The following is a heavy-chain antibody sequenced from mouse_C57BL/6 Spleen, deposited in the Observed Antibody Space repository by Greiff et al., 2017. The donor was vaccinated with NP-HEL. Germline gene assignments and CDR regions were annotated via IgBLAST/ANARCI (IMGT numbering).Heavy chain of an antibody. D-gene: IGHD2-5*01. J-gene: IGHJ1*03. V-gene: IGHV1-69*01. CDR3: ARRVYSNGYFDV. Sequence: QVQLQQPGAELVVPGASVKLSCKASGYTFTSYWMHWVKQRPGQGLEWIGEIDPSDSYTNYNQKFKGKSTLTVDKSSSTAYMQLSSLTSEDSAVYYCARRVYSNGYFDVWGTGTTVTVSS. CDR1: GYTFTSYW. CDR2: IDPSDSYT.